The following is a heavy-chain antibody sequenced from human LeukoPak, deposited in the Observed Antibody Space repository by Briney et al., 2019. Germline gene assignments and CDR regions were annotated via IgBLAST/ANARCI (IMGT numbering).Heavy chain of an antibody. CDR1: GFTFSSYS. J-gene: IGHJ6*03. CDR2: IKQDGSEK. D-gene: IGHD6-13*01. Sequence: GGSLRLSCTASGFTFSSYSMNWVRQAPGKGLEWVANIKQDGSEKYYVDSVKGRFTISRDNAKNSLYLQMNSLRAEDTAVYYCARVKGSSSWYGYYYYYYMDVWGKGTTVTISS. CDR3: ARVKGSSSWYGYYYYYYMDV. V-gene: IGHV3-7*01.